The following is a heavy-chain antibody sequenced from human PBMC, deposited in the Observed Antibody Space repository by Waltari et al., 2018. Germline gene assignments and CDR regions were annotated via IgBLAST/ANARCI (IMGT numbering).Heavy chain of an antibody. V-gene: IGHV4-34*01. CDR2: INHSGST. CDR3: ARRELSWIQLWPRRRSYYFDY. J-gene: IGHJ4*02. CDR1: GGSFSGYY. Sequence: QVQLQQWGAGLLKPSETLSLTCAVYGGSFSGYYWSWIRQPPGKGLEWIGEINHSGSTNYNPSLKSRVTISVDTSKNQFSLKLSSVTAADTAVYYCARRELSWIQLWPRRRSYYFDYWGQGTLVTVSS. D-gene: IGHD5-18*01.